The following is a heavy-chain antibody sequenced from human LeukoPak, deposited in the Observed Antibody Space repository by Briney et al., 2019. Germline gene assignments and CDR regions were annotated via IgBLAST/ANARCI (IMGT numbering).Heavy chain of an antibody. V-gene: IGHV1-69*13. CDR3: ARDLYLLLWFGEFDY. CDR2: IIPIFGTA. D-gene: IGHD3-10*01. J-gene: IGHJ4*02. CDR1: GGTFSSYA. Sequence: TVKVSCKASGGTFSSYAISWVRQAPGQGLEWMGGIIPIFGTANYAQKFQGRVTITADESTSTAYMELNSLRAEDTAVYYCARDLYLLLWFGEFDYWGQGTLVTVSS.